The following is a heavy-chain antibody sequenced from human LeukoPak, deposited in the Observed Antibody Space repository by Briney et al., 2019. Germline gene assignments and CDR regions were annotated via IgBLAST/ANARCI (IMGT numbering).Heavy chain of an antibody. CDR3: ARDLSATWYSLAY. V-gene: IGHV3-20*04. J-gene: IGHJ4*02. CDR1: GLNFRDYG. CDR2: INWDGENT. Sequence: GGSLRLSCSGSGLNFRDYGLSRVRQAPGKGLEWVSGINWDGENTAYADSVKGRFTISRDNADNAVYLQMDSLRVEDTALYYCARDLSATWYSLAYWGRGTLVTVSS. D-gene: IGHD2-15*01.